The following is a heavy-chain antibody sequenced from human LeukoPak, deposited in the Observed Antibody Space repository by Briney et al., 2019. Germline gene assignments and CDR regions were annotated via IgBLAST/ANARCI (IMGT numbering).Heavy chain of an antibody. Sequence: GASVKVSCKASDYTFTTYVISWVRQAPGQGLERMGWISAYNGNTNYAQKLQGRVTMTTDTSTSTAYMELRSLRSDDTAVYYCARGPAYCGGDCYFDYWGQGTLVSVSS. J-gene: IGHJ4*02. CDR3: ARGPAYCGGDCYFDY. D-gene: IGHD2-21*02. CDR2: ISAYNGNT. V-gene: IGHV1-18*01. CDR1: DYTFTTYV.